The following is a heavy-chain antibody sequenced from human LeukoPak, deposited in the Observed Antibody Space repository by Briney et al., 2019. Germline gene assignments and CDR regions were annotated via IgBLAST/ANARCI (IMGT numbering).Heavy chain of an antibody. CDR2: ISGSGGSI. D-gene: IGHD3-3*01. V-gene: IGHV3-23*01. CDR3: AKGSGITIFGVVPPDH. CDR1: GFAFDSYA. Sequence: GGSLRLSCAASGFAFDSYAMTWVRQAAGKGLEWVSAISGSGGSIYHADSVKGRFTISRDNSKNTLYLQTNSLRAEDTAVYYCAKGSGITIFGVVPPDHWGQGSLVTVSS. J-gene: IGHJ5*02.